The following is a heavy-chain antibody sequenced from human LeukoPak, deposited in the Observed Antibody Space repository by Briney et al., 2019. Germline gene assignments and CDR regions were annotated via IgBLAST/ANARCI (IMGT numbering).Heavy chain of an antibody. Sequence: ASVKVSCKASGGTFSSYAISWVRQAPGHGLEWMGWIIPILGIANYAQKFQGRVTITADKSTSTAYMELSSLRSEDTAVYYCARDFSPTEQWLVPIGYWGQGTLVTVSS. D-gene: IGHD6-19*01. J-gene: IGHJ4*02. CDR1: GGTFSSYA. V-gene: IGHV1-69*04. CDR2: IIPILGIA. CDR3: ARDFSPTEQWLVPIGY.